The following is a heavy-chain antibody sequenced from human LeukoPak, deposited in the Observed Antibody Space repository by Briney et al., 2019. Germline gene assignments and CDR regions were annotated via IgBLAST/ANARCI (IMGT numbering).Heavy chain of an antibody. CDR1: GFTFSIYA. V-gene: IGHV3-23*01. Sequence: GGSLRLSCAASGFTFSIYAMSWVRQAPGKGLEWVSAISGGGDTTYYADSVKGRFTISRDNSKNTLYLQMNSLRAEDTAVYYCAKDQITMIKGFFDYWGQGTLVTVPS. CDR2: ISGGGDTT. J-gene: IGHJ4*02. D-gene: IGHD3-22*01. CDR3: AKDQITMIKGFFDY.